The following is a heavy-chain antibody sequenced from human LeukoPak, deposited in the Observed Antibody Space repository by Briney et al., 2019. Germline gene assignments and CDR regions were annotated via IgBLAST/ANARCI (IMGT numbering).Heavy chain of an antibody. Sequence: GGSLRLSCAASGFTFSSYSMNWVRQAPGKGLEWVSYISSSSTIYYADSVKGRFTISRDNSKNTLYLQMNSLRAEDTAVYYCAKDREGSGSYSTRDAFDIWGQGTMVTVSS. D-gene: IGHD3-10*01. CDR2: ISSSSTI. CDR3: AKDREGSGSYSTRDAFDI. J-gene: IGHJ3*02. CDR1: GFTFSSYS. V-gene: IGHV3-48*01.